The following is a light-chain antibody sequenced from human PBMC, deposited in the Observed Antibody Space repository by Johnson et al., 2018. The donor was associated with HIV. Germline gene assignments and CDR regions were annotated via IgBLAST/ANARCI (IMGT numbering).Light chain of an antibody. Sequence: QSVLTQPPSASGTPGQRVTISCSGSSSNIGSYTVNWYQQLPGTAPKLLIYRNNQRPSGVPDRFSGSKYGTSASLAISGLQVDDEADYYCAAWDDSLNGHVIGTGTEVAGL. CDR2: RNN. CDR1: SSNIGSYT. J-gene: IGLJ1*01. CDR3: AAWDDSLNGHV. V-gene: IGLV1-44*01.